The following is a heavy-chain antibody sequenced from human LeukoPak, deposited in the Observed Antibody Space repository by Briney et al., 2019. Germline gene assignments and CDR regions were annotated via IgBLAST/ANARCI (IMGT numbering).Heavy chain of an antibody. J-gene: IGHJ4*02. V-gene: IGHV4-59*01. D-gene: IGHD3-22*01. Sequence: SETLSPTCTVSGGSISSYYWSWIRQPPGKGLEWIGYIYYNGNTNYNPSLKSRVTMSVDTSMNQFSLKLSSVAAADSAAYYCARGGFNSSTYYYDYFDYWGQGTLVTVSS. CDR3: ARGGFNSSTYYYDYFDY. CDR1: GGSISSYY. CDR2: IYYNGNT.